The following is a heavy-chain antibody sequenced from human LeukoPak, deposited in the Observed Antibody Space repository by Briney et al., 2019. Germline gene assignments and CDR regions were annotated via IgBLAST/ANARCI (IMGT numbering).Heavy chain of an antibody. CDR1: VGSMTSDY. Sequence: SETLSLTCAVSVGSMTSDYWSWIRQPPGKGLEWIGYIYYSGSTNYNPSLKSRVTISVDTSKNQFSLKLSSVTAADTAVYYCARDPSAGYSSGWYDYWGQGTLVTVSS. CDR2: IYYSGST. V-gene: IGHV4-59*01. D-gene: IGHD6-19*01. J-gene: IGHJ4*02. CDR3: ARDPSAGYSSGWYDY.